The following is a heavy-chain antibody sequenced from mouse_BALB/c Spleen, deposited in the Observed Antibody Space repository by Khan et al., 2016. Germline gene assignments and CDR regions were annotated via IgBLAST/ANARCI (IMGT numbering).Heavy chain of an antibody. Sequence: QVQLKQSGAELARPGASVKLSCMASGYTFTSYWMQWVKQRPGQGLEWIGAIYPGDGDTRYTQKFKGKATLTADKSSSTAYMQLSSLASEDSAVYYCARGNSYYDYDYWGQGTTLTVSS. CDR3: ARGNSYYDYDY. V-gene: IGHV1-87*01. CDR1: GYTFTSYW. D-gene: IGHD2-4*01. CDR2: IYPGDGDT. J-gene: IGHJ2*01.